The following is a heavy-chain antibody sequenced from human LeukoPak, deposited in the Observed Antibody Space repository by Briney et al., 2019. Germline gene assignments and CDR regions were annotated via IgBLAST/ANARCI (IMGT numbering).Heavy chain of an antibody. J-gene: IGHJ4*02. Sequence: PSETLSLTCTVSGGSISSSSYYWGWIRQPPGKGLEWIGSIYYSGSTYYNPSLKSRVTISVDTSKNQFSLKLSSVTAADTAVYYCARLIAAAGGGYFDYWGQGTLVTVSS. D-gene: IGHD6-13*01. CDR2: IYYSGST. CDR3: ARLIAAAGGGYFDY. CDR1: GGSISSSSYY. V-gene: IGHV4-39*01.